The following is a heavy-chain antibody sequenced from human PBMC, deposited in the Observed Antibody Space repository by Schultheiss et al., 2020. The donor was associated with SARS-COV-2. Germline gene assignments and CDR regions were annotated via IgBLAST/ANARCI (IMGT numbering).Heavy chain of an antibody. D-gene: IGHD6-19*01. CDR1: GGSISSSSYY. Sequence: SETLSLTCAVSGGSISSSSYYWGWIRQPPGKGLEWIGSIYYSGSTYYNPSLKSRVTISVDTSKNQFSLKLSSVTAADTAVYYCARGKLTSSGWYLGEDYWGQGTLVTVSS. CDR3: ARGKLTSSGWYLGEDY. J-gene: IGHJ4*02. CDR2: IYYSGST. V-gene: IGHV4-39*07.